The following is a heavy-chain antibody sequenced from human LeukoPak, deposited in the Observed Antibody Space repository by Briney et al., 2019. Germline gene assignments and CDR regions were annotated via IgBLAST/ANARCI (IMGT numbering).Heavy chain of an antibody. D-gene: IGHD3-10*01. CDR3: ARHSTTPITMVRGVIPDWFDP. CDR1: GGSFSGYY. Sequence: SETLSLTCAVYGGSFSGYYWSWIRQPPGKGLEWIGEINHSGSTNHNPSLKSRVTISVDTSKNQFSLKLSSVTAADTAVYYCARHSTTPITMVRGVIPDWFDPWGQGTLVTVSS. CDR2: INHSGST. J-gene: IGHJ5*02. V-gene: IGHV4-34*01.